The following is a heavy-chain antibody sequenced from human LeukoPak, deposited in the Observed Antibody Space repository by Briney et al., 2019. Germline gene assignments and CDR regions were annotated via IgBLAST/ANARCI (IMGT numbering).Heavy chain of an antibody. D-gene: IGHD3-10*01. V-gene: IGHV4-31*03. Sequence: PSQTLSLTCTVSGGSISSGGYYWSWIRQHPGKGLEWIGYIYYSGSTYYNPSLKSRVTISVDTSKNQFSLKLSSVTAADTAVYYCARAPRSGELCFDYWGQGTLVTVSS. CDR1: GGSISSGGYY. J-gene: IGHJ4*02. CDR3: ARAPRSGELCFDY. CDR2: IYYSGST.